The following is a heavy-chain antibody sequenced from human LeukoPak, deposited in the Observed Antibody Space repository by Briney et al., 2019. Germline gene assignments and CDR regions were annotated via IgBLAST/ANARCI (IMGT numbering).Heavy chain of an antibody. CDR3: ARGGMQQLELDY. Sequence: PSETLSLTCAVYGRSFRGYYWSWIRQPPGKGLEWIGEINHSGSTNYNPSLKSRVTISVDTSKNQFSLKLSSVTAADTAVYYCARGGMQQLELDYWGQGTLVTVSP. J-gene: IGHJ4*02. D-gene: IGHD6-13*01. V-gene: IGHV4-34*01. CDR2: INHSGST. CDR1: GRSFRGYY.